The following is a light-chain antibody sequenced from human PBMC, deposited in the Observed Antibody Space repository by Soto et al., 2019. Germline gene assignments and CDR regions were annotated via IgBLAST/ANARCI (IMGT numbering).Light chain of an antibody. J-gene: IGKJ5*01. V-gene: IGKV3D-20*01. Sequence: PPAPYSLSAAVGDPVTITCRASQPVSRYLPGYQPKTGLAPSLLISEAPTRATGIPARFSGSGSGRDLNLTISSVEAEDFAIYYCQKFGSPPITCGQGTRRDI. CDR3: QKFGSPPIT. CDR1: QPVSRY. CDR2: EAP.